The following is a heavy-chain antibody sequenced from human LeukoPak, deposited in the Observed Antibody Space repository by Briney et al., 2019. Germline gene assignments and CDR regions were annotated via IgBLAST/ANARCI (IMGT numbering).Heavy chain of an antibody. CDR1: GGSISSYY. V-gene: IGHV4-59*08. Sequence: SETLSLTSTVSGGSISSYYWSWIRQPPGKGLECIGYISNSGRTNYNPSLKSRVTISADTSKKQLSLKLSSVTAADTAVYFCARLGQPNAFDIWGQGTMVTVSS. D-gene: IGHD3-16*01. CDR3: ARLGQPNAFDI. J-gene: IGHJ3*02. CDR2: ISNSGRT.